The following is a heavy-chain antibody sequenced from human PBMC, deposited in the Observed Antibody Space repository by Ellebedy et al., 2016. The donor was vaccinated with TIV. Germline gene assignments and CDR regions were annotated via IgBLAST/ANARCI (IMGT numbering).Heavy chain of an antibody. Sequence: AASVKVSCKASGGTFSSYAISWVRQAPGQGLEWMGRIIPILGIANYAQKFQGRVTITADKSTSTAYMELSSLRSEDTAVYYCARGAATLSSDPWGQGTLVTVSS. J-gene: IGHJ5*02. CDR1: GGTFSSYA. CDR3: ARGAATLSSDP. V-gene: IGHV1-69*04. CDR2: IIPILGIA. D-gene: IGHD2-15*01.